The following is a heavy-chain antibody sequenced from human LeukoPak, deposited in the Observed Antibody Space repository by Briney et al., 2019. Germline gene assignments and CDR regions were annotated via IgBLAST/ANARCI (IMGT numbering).Heavy chain of an antibody. CDR3: AREYCSSTSCSPGDY. V-gene: IGHV1-69*13. CDR1: GGTFSSYA. Sequence: SVKVSCKASGGTFSSYAISWVRQAPGQGLEWMGGIIPIFGTANYAQKFQGRVTITADESTSTAYMELSSLRSEDTAVYYCAREYCSSTSCSPGDYWGQGTLVTVSS. D-gene: IGHD2-2*01. CDR2: IIPIFGTA. J-gene: IGHJ4*02.